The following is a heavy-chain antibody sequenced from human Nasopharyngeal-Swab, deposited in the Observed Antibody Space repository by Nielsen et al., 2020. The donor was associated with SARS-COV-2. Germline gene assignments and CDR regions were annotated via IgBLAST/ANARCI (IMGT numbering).Heavy chain of an antibody. J-gene: IGHJ6*03. Sequence: RQAPGKGVQWIGGVYYTGSTYYNPSLKSRVTISVDTSQNQFSLKLWSATAADTAVYYCARSPHYYYYMDVWGTGTTVTVSS. V-gene: IGHV4-39*01. CDR2: VYYTGST. CDR3: ARSPHYYYYMDV.